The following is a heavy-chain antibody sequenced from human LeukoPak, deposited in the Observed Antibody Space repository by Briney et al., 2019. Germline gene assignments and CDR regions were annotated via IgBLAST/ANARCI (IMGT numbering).Heavy chain of an antibody. D-gene: IGHD1-26*01. V-gene: IGHV4-38-2*02. CDR3: ARAVSGSYYVAGFDI. Sequence: PSETLSLTCTVSGYSISSGYYWGWIRQPPGKGLECIGSIYHSGSTDYNPSLKSRVTISVDTSKNQYSLRMSSVTATDTAVYYCARAVSGSYYVAGFDIWGQGTMVTVSS. CDR1: GYSISSGYY. CDR2: IYHSGST. J-gene: IGHJ3*02.